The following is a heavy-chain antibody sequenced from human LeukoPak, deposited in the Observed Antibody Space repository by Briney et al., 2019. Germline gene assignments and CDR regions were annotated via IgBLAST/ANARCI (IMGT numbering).Heavy chain of an antibody. J-gene: IGHJ1*01. CDR2: IYYSGST. CDR1: GGSISSYY. Sequence: SETLSLTCTVSGGSISSYYWNWIREPPGKGLEWIGYIYYSGSTNYNPSLKSRVTISVDTSKNQFSLKLSSVTAADTAVYYCARGGWYPESFQHWGQGALVTVSS. V-gene: IGHV4-59*01. CDR3: ARGGWYPESFQH. D-gene: IGHD6-19*01.